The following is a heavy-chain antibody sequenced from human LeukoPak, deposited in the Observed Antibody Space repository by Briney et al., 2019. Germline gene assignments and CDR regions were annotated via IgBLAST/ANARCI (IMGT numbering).Heavy chain of an antibody. CDR2: IKSRPDGGTT. CDR1: GFAFNKAS. D-gene: IGHD3-10*01. Sequence: PGGSLRLSCAACGFAFNKASMSWVRQAPGKGLEWVGRIKSRPDGGTTDYGAPVKGRFTISRDDSKNMVYLQLNSLQIDDTAVYYCTTDIGVLLWFGESPPNWFDPWGQGTLVTVSS. CDR3: TTDIGVLLWFGESPPNWFDP. V-gene: IGHV3-15*01. J-gene: IGHJ5*02.